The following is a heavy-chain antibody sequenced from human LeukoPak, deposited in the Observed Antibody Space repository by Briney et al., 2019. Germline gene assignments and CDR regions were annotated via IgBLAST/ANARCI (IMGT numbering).Heavy chain of an antibody. Sequence: SETLSLTCAVYGGSFSGYYWSWIRQPPGKGLEWIGEINHSGSTNYNPSLKSRVTISVDTSKNQFSLKLSSVTAADTAVYYCARRRHIVVAVAATRGGAFDIWGQGTMVTVSS. CDR2: INHSGST. CDR3: ARRRHIVVAVAATRGGAFDI. CDR1: GGSFSGYY. J-gene: IGHJ3*02. D-gene: IGHD2-15*01. V-gene: IGHV4-34*01.